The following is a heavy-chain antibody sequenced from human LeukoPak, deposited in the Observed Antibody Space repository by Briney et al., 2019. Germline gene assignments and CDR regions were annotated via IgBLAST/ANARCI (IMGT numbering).Heavy chain of an antibody. CDR1: GGTFSSYA. CDR3: ASSDIVVVPAAIPNNYYYYYGMDV. Sequence: ASVKVSCKASGGTFSSYAISWVRQAPGQGLEWMGGIIPIFGTANYAQKFQGRVTITADESTSTAYMELSSLRSEDTAVYYCASSDIVVVPAAIPNNYYYYYGMDVWGQGTTVTVSS. J-gene: IGHJ6*02. D-gene: IGHD2-2*01. V-gene: IGHV1-69*13. CDR2: IIPIFGTA.